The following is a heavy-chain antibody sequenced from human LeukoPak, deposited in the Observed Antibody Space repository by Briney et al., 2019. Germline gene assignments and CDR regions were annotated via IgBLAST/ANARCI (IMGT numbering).Heavy chain of an antibody. CDR3: ARVYSSGWDYYYYYYMDV. D-gene: IGHD6-19*01. CDR2: ISGSGGRT. V-gene: IGHV3-23*01. CDR1: GFTFSSYA. J-gene: IGHJ6*03. Sequence: GGSLRLSCAASGFTFSSYAMSWVRQAPGKGLEWVSAISGSGGRTYYADSVRGRFTISRDNSKNTLYLQMNSLRAEDTAVYYCARVYSSGWDYYYYYYMDVWGKGTTVTISS.